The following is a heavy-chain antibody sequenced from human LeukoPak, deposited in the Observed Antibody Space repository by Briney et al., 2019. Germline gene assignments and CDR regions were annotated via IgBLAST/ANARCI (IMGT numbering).Heavy chain of an antibody. D-gene: IGHD3-3*01. J-gene: IGHJ6*02. Sequence: SETLSLTCAVYGGSFSGYYWSWIRQPPGKGLEWIGEINHSGSTNYNPSLKSRVTISVDTSKNQFSLKLSSVTAADTAVYYCARDQGNYDFWSGYRYYYGMDVWGQGTTVTVSS. V-gene: IGHV4-34*01. CDR3: ARDQGNYDFWSGYRYYYGMDV. CDR2: INHSGST. CDR1: GGSFSGYY.